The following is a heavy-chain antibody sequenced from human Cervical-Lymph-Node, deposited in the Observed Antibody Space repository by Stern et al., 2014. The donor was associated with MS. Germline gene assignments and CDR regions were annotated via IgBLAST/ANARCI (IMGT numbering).Heavy chain of an antibody. V-gene: IGHV3-74*02. CDR2: IHSDGTT. CDR1: GFSFSTYY. J-gene: IGHJ6*02. Sequence: EVHLVESGGGLVQPGGSLRLSCAASGFSFSTYYMNWVRQAPGKGLVWVLRIHSDGTTNYADSVKGRFTISRDNAKNTVFLQMNSLAVDDTAVYYCTRENMRVVASDVWGQGTAVTVSS. CDR3: TRENMRVVASDV. D-gene: IGHD2-15*01.